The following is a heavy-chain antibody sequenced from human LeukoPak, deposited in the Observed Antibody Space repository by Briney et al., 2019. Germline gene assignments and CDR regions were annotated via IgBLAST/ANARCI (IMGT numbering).Heavy chain of an antibody. CDR2: IYPGDSDT. V-gene: IGHV5-51*01. D-gene: IGHD2-2*01. CDR3: ASAIVEVPAADHAFDI. J-gene: IGHJ3*02. Sequence: GESLKISCKGSGYGFTSYWIGWVRQMPGKGLEWIGIIYPGDSDTRYSPPFQDQVTISADKSISTAYLQWNSLKASDTALYYCASAIVEVPAADHAFDIWGQGTMVIVSS. CDR1: GYGFTSYW.